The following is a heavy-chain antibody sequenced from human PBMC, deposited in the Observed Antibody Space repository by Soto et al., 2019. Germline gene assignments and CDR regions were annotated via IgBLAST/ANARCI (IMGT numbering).Heavy chain of an antibody. CDR3: ARAYYYDSSGYYYDYFDY. J-gene: IGHJ4*02. CDR1: GFTFSSYG. D-gene: IGHD3-22*01. Sequence: GGSLRLSCAASGFTFSSYGMHWVRQAPGKGLEWVAVIWYDGSNKYYADSVKGRFTISRDNSKNTLYLQMNSLRAEDTAVYYCARAYYYDSSGYYYDYFDYCGQGTLVTVSS. CDR2: IWYDGSNK. V-gene: IGHV3-33*01.